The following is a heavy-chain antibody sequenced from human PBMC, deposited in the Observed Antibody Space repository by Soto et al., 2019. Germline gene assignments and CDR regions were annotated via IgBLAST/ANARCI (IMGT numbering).Heavy chain of an antibody. Sequence: GGSLRLSCAASGFTFSSYAMHWVRQAPGKGLEWVAVISYDGSNKYYADSVKGRFTISRDNSKNTLYLQMNSLRAEDTAVYYCASIAAYYFDYWGQGTLVTVSS. CDR3: ASIAAYYFDY. CDR2: ISYDGSNK. V-gene: IGHV3-30-3*01. D-gene: IGHD6-6*01. J-gene: IGHJ4*02. CDR1: GFTFSSYA.